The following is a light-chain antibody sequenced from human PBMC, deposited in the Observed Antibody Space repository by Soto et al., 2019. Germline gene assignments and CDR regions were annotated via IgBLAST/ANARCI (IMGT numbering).Light chain of an antibody. CDR1: SSNIGGNV. CDR2: SNN. CDR3: AAWDASLSRYV. V-gene: IGLV1-44*01. Sequence: QSVLTQPPSASGTPGQRVTISCSGSSSNIGGNVVNWYQHLPGTAPKLLTYSNNQRPSGVPVRFSGSKSGTSASLAISGLQSEDEADYFCAAWDASLSRYVFGTGTKLTVL. J-gene: IGLJ1*01.